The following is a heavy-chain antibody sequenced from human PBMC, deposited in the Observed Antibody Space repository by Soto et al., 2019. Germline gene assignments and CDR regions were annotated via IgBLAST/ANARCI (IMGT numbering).Heavy chain of an antibody. CDR2: IHYSGST. CDR1: GGSIRSSSYY. D-gene: IGHD3-22*01. J-gene: IGHJ4*02. CDR3: AEGRAPLTWEYDGSGYYFDY. Sequence: SETLSLTCTVSGGSIRSSSYYWGWVRQPPGKGLEWIGNIHYSGSTYYNPSLKSRVTISVDTSKNQFSLRLSSVTAADTAVYFCAEGRAPLTWEYDGSGYYFDYWGQGALVTV. V-gene: IGHV4-39*01.